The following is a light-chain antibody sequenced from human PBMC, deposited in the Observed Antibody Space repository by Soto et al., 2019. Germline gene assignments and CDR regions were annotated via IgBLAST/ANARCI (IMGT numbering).Light chain of an antibody. CDR2: WAS. J-gene: IGKJ2*01. Sequence: DIVMTQSPDSLAVSLGERATINCKSSQSVLYSSNNMSYLGWYQQKPGQTPKLLIYWASTRDSGVPDRFSGRGSGTDFTLTISSLQAEDVAVYYCQQYYSPPYTFGQGTRLEIK. CDR3: QQYYSPPYT. V-gene: IGKV4-1*01. CDR1: QSVLYSSNNMSY.